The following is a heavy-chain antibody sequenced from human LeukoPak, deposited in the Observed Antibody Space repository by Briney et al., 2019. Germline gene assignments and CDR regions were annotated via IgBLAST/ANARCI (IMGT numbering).Heavy chain of an antibody. CDR3: ARVRLVVAASGAGWFDP. CDR1: GGSISSYY. V-gene: IGHV4-4*07. CDR2: IYTSGST. Sequence: PSETLSLTCTVSGGSISSYYWSWIRQPAGKGLEWIGRIYTSGSTNYNPSLKSRVTMSVDTSKNQFSLKLSSVTAADTAVYYCARVRLVVAASGAGWFDPWGQGTLVTVSS. D-gene: IGHD2-15*01. J-gene: IGHJ5*02.